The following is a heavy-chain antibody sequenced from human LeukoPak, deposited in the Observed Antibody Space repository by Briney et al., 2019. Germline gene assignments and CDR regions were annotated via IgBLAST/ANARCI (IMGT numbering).Heavy chain of an antibody. Sequence: GGTLRLSCTLFGFNVGTNYMTWVRQAPGKGLEWVSVIYSGDNSYYEDSVRGRFTISRDNSKNTLYLQMNSLRAEDTAVYYCARGPRGDGYNGYYYYGMDVWGQGTTVTVSS. J-gene: IGHJ6*02. CDR1: GFNVGTNY. CDR2: IYSGDNS. V-gene: IGHV3-53*05. D-gene: IGHD5-24*01. CDR3: ARGPRGDGYNGYYYYGMDV.